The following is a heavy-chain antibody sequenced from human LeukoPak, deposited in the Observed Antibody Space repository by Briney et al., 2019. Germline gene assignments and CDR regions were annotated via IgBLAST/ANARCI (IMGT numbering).Heavy chain of an antibody. CDR3: ASFGTMVRGVISVDY. V-gene: IGHV3-23*01. D-gene: IGHD3-10*01. Sequence: PGGSLRLSCAVSGFTFRSYAMSWVRQAPGKGLEWVSAISGSGGSTYYADSVKGRFTISRDNSKNTLYLQMNSLRAEDTAVYYCASFGTMVRGVISVDYWGQGTLVTVSS. CDR1: GFTFRSYA. J-gene: IGHJ4*02. CDR2: ISGSGGST.